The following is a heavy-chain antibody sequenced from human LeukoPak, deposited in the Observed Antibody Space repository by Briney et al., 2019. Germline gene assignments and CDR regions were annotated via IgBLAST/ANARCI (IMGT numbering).Heavy chain of an antibody. CDR1: GGSISSSNYY. CDR3: ARVEYSSGWFFDY. J-gene: IGHJ4*02. CDR2: IYYSGST. V-gene: IGHV4-39*07. D-gene: IGHD6-19*01. Sequence: SETLSLTCTVSGGSISSSNYYWGWIRQPPGKGLEWIGSIYYSGSTYYNPSLKSRVTISVDTSKNQFSLKLSSVTAADTAIYYCARVEYSSGWFFDYWGQGTLVTVSS.